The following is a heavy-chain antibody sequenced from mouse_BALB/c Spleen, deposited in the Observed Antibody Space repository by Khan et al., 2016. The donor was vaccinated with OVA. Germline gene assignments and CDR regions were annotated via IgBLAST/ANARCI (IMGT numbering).Heavy chain of an antibody. CDR1: AYSITGDYA. D-gene: IGHD1-1*01. J-gene: IGHJ2*01. Sequence: EVQLQESGPGLLKPSHSLSLTCTVTAYSITGDYAGNWIGQFHEKKLDWMGSLSSIGNTKYKPSLKSRISITRDTSKNQFFLQLNSVTTEDTATYYCARVYGGDFDYWGQGTTLTVSS. CDR3: ARVYGGDFDY. CDR2: LSSIGNT. V-gene: IGHV3-2*02.